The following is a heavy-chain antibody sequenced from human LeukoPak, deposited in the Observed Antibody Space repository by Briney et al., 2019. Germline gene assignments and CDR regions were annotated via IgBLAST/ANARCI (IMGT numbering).Heavy chain of an antibody. V-gene: IGHV1-2*02. Sequence: GASVKVSCKTSGYTFTAYYMHWVRQAPGQGLEWMGWINTNSGGTKYAQKFQGRVTMTRDTSITTAYMELSSLTSDDTAVYYCARGQRIHREIVSTVAVIAATNNWFDPWGLGALVTVSS. CDR2: INTNSGGT. CDR3: ARGQRIHREIVSTVAVIAATNNWFDP. D-gene: IGHD2-15*01. CDR1: GYTFTAYY. J-gene: IGHJ5*02.